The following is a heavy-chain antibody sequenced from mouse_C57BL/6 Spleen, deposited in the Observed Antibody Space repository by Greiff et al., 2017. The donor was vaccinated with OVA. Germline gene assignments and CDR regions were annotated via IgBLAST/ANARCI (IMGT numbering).Heavy chain of an antibody. CDR1: GYAFSSSW. J-gene: IGHJ4*01. Sequence: VQLQQPGAELVKPGASVKISCKASGYAFSSSWMNWVKQRPGKGLEWIGRIYPGDGDTNYNGKFKGKATLTADKSSITAYMQLSSLTSEDSAVYFCARPYDYEGTYAMDCWGQGTSVTVSS. CDR3: ARPYDYEGTYAMDC. D-gene: IGHD2-4*01. CDR2: IYPGDGDT. V-gene: IGHV1-82*01.